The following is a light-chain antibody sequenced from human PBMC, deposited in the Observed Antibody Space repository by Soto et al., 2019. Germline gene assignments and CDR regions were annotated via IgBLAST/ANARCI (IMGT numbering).Light chain of an antibody. CDR3: QQCGSLPGT. J-gene: IGKJ1*01. CDR2: GTS. CDR1: QSVNGNY. Sequence: EIVLTQSPATLSLSPGERVTLSCRASQSVNGNYLAWYQQKPGQAPRLLIYGTSSRATGIPDRFSGSGSGTDFTLTISRLEPEDFAVYYCQQCGSLPGTFGQGTKVDIK. V-gene: IGKV3-20*01.